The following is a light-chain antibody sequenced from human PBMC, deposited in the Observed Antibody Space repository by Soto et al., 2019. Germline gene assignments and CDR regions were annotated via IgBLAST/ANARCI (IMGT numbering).Light chain of an antibody. J-gene: IGKJ1*01. CDR2: GAS. CDR3: QQYHSYWT. V-gene: IGKV3-20*01. Sequence: SVLTQSPGDRSMSSWGRSPLSCMASQSLSSSSLAWYQQKPGQAPRLLISGASSRAADIPDRFSGSGSGTDFTLTISSLQTDDFATYYCQQYHSYWTFGQGTKVDIK. CDR1: QSLSSSS.